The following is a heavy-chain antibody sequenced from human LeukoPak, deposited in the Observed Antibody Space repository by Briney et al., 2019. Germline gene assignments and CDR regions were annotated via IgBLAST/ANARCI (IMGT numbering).Heavy chain of an antibody. CDR1: GYTLTETS. CDR2: FDPEDGET. CDR3: ATEGSYYNVFDY. Sequence: ASVKVSCKVSGYTLTETSMHWLRQAPGKGLEWMGSFDPEDGETIYAEKFQGRVTMTEDTSTDTGYMELSSLRSEDTAVYYCATEGSYYNVFDYWGQGTLVTVSS. D-gene: IGHD3-10*01. J-gene: IGHJ4*02. V-gene: IGHV1-24*01.